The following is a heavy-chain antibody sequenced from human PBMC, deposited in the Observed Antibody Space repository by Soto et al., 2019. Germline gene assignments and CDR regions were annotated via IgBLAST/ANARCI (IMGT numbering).Heavy chain of an antibody. J-gene: IGHJ6*03. CDR3: ARRPDRDSSGWWGYYYYYYMDV. CDR2: IYYSGST. Sequence: QLQLQESGPGLVKPSETLSLTCTVSGGSISSSSYYWGWIRQPPGKGLEWIGSIYYSGSTYYNPSLKSRVTISVDTSKNQFSLKLSSVTAADTAVYYCARRPDRDSSGWWGYYYYYYMDVWGKGTTVTVSS. CDR1: GGSISSSSYY. V-gene: IGHV4-39*01. D-gene: IGHD6-19*01.